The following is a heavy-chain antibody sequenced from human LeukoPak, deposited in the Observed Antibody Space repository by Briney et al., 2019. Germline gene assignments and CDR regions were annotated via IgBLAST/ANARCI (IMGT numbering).Heavy chain of an antibody. J-gene: IGHJ4*02. V-gene: IGHV3-20*04. D-gene: IGHD3-22*01. CDR2: INWNGGST. CDR3: ARDRKTYYYDSSGYPHDY. Sequence: RAGGSLRLSCAASGFTFDDYGMSWVRQAPGKGLEWVSGINWNGGSTGYADSVKGRFTISRDNAKNSLYLQMNSTRAEDTALYYCARDRKTYYYDSSGYPHDYWGQGTLVTVSS. CDR1: GFTFDDYG.